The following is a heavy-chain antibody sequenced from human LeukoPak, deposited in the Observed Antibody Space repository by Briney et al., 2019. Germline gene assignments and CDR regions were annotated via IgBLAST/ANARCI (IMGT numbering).Heavy chain of an antibody. V-gene: IGHV3-30*18. D-gene: IGHD2-15*01. J-gene: IGHJ4*02. CDR1: GFTFSSYG. CDR2: ISYDGSNK. CDR3: AKGICSGGSCYLLDY. Sequence: GGSLRLSCAASGFTFSSYGMHWVRQAPGKGLEWVAVISYDGSNKYYADSVKGRFTISRDNSKNTLYLQMNSLRAEDTAVYYCAKGICSGGSCYLLDYWGQGTLVTVSS.